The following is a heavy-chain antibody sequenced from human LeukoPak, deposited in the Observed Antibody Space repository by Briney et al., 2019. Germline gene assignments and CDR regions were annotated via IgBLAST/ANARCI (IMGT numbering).Heavy chain of an antibody. J-gene: IGHJ6*02. V-gene: IGHV3-64D*09. D-gene: IGHD2-15*01. CDR2: ISDSGGST. CDR3: VRGYSFGPYGMDV. Sequence: SGGSLRLSCSASGFPFSSYAMHWVRQAPGKGLEYVSAISDSGGSTYYADSVKGRFTISRDNSENTLYLQMSSLRAEDTVVYFCVRGYSFGPYGMDVWGQGTTVTVSS. CDR1: GFPFSSYA.